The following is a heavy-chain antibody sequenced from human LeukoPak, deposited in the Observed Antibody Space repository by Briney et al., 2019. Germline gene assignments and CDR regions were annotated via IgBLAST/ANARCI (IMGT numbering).Heavy chain of an antibody. CDR1: GYTFTSHW. CDR3: ARRYCSGTTCYNFDL. Sequence: GESLKISCKGSGYTFTSHWIAWVRQMPGKGLEWMGIIRPANSDTRYSPSFEGQVTISADKSISTAYLQWSSLEASDTAMYYCARRYCSGTTCYNFDLWGQGPLVTVSS. D-gene: IGHD2-15*01. CDR2: IRPANSDT. J-gene: IGHJ4*02. V-gene: IGHV5-51*01.